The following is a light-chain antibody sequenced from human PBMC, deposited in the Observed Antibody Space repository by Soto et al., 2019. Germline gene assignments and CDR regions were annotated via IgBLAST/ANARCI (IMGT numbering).Light chain of an antibody. V-gene: IGLV3-21*02. Sequence: SYVLSQPPSVSVAPGRTAIITCGGNNIGDKSVHWYQQKAGQAPVLVVYDDSDRPSGIPERFSGSNSGNTATLTISSVEAGDEADYYCQVWDSSSDHVTFGGGTKLTVL. CDR2: DDS. J-gene: IGLJ2*01. CDR1: NIGDKS. CDR3: QVWDSSSDHVT.